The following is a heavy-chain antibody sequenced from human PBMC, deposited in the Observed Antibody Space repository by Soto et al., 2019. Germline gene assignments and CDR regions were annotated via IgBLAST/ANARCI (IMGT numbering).Heavy chain of an antibody. J-gene: IGHJ5*02. D-gene: IGHD3-9*01. Sequence: SVKVSCKASGGTFSSYAISWVRQAPGQGLEWMGGIIPIFGTANYAQKFQGRVTITADGSTSTAYMELSSLRYEDTAVYYCARRVSLYDILTGFNWFDPWGQGTLVTVSS. CDR3: ARRVSLYDILTGFNWFDP. CDR2: IIPIFGTA. CDR1: GGTFSSYA. V-gene: IGHV1-69*13.